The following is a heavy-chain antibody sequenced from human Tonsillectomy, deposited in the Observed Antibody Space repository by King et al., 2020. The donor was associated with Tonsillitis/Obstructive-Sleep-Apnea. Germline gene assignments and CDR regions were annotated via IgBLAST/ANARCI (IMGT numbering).Heavy chain of an antibody. CDR1: GGSISSYY. J-gene: IGHJ3*02. D-gene: IGHD3-22*01. Sequence: VQLQESGPGLVKPSETLSLTCTVSGGSISSYYWSWIRQPPGKGLEWIGYIYYSGSTNYNPSLKSRVTISVDTSKNQFSLKLSSVTAADTAVYYCASSPLYYYDSSGSSDAFDIWGQGTMVTVSS. V-gene: IGHV4-59*08. CDR2: IYYSGST. CDR3: ASSPLYYYDSSGSSDAFDI.